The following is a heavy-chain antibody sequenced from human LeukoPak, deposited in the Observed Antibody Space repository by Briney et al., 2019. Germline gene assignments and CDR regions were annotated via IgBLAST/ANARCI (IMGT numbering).Heavy chain of an antibody. CDR3: ARGHFSAYYDFWSGYYEGYFDY. J-gene: IGHJ4*02. V-gene: IGHV4-4*07. CDR2: IYTSGST. CDR1: GGSISSYY. Sequence: SETLSLTCTVSGGSISSYYWSWIRQPAGKGLEWIGRIYTSGSTNYNPSLKSRVTMSVDTSKNQFSLKLSSVTAADTAVYYCARGHFSAYYDFWSGYYEGYFDYWGQGTLVTVSS. D-gene: IGHD3-3*01.